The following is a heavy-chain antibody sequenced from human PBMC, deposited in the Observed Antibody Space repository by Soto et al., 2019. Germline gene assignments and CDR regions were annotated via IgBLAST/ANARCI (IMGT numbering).Heavy chain of an antibody. D-gene: IGHD3-10*01. J-gene: IGHJ4*02. CDR1: GFSLSTHAVG. CDR3: AHAAFGEFVGSFGY. V-gene: IGHV2-5*02. Sequence: QITLKESGPTLVNPTQTLTMTCTFSGFSLSTHAVGVGWIRQPPGKALEWLALVYWDDDKRYNIFLKSRLAITKDTSKNQVVLTMTNMDPVDTATYYCAHAAFGEFVGSFGYWGQGTLVTVSS. CDR2: VYWDDDK.